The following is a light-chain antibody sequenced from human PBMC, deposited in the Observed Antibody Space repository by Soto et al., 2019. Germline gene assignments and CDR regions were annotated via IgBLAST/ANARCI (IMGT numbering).Light chain of an antibody. CDR3: SSYTSSSTRV. J-gene: IGLJ2*01. CDR1: SSDVGGYNY. Sequence: QSALTQPASVSGSPGQSITISCTGTSSDVGGYNYVSWYQHHPGKAPKLMIYDVSNRPSGVSNRFSGSKSGNTASLNISGLQAEDEADYYCSSYTSSSTRVFGGGTKVTVL. CDR2: DVS. V-gene: IGLV2-14*03.